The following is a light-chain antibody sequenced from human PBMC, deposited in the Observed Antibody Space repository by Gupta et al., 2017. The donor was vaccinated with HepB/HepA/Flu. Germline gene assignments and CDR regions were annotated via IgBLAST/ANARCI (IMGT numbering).Light chain of an antibody. CDR1: QGISNY. CDR3: QQLNSYPFI. Sequence: DIQLTQSPSSLSASVGDRVTITCRASQGISNYLAWYQRKPGKAPKLLIYAASTLHSGVPSRFSGSGSGADFTLPISMRPPEDFATYCSQQLNSYPFIFGDGTKVDIK. J-gene: IGKJ3*01. V-gene: IGKV1-9*01. CDR2: AAS.